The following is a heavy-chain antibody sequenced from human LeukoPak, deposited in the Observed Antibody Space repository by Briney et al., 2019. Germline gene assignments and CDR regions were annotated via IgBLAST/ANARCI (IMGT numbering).Heavy chain of an antibody. V-gene: IGHV3-11*06. D-gene: IGHD3-10*01. CDR3: ARDALLWFGELSWFDP. J-gene: IGHJ5*02. Sequence: GRSLRLSCAASGFTFSDYYMSWIRQAPGKGLEWVSYISSSSSYTNYADSVKGRFTISRDNAKNSLYLQMNSLRAEDTAVYYCARDALLWFGELSWFDPWGQGTLVTVSS. CDR2: ISSSSSYT. CDR1: GFTFSDYY.